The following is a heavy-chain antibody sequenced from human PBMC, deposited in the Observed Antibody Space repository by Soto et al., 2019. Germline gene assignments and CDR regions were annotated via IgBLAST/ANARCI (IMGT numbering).Heavy chain of an antibody. D-gene: IGHD2-2*01. CDR1: GFTFSVYA. V-gene: IGHV3-23*01. CDR2: ISGSGGST. J-gene: IGHJ4*02. Sequence: VQLLESGGGLVQPGGSLRLSCVASGFTFSVYAMSWVRQAPGKGMEWVSGISGSGGSTYYADSVRGRFSISRDNSKNTLYVQMNSLRVEDMAVYYCAKGNAGYFDYWGQGTLVTVSS. CDR3: AKGNAGYFDY.